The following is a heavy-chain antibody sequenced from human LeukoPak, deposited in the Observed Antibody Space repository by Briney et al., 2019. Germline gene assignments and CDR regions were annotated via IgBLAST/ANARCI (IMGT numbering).Heavy chain of an antibody. CDR3: ARERMTLSHYYFDY. CDR2: IIPIFGTA. J-gene: IGHJ4*02. Sequence: ASVKVSCKASGDTFTSYGISWVRQAPGQGLEWMGGIIPIFGTANYAQKFQGRVTITADESTSTAYMELSSLRSEDTAVYYCARERMTLSHYYFDYWGQGTLVTVSS. CDR1: GDTFTSYG. D-gene: IGHD2-8*01. V-gene: IGHV1-69*13.